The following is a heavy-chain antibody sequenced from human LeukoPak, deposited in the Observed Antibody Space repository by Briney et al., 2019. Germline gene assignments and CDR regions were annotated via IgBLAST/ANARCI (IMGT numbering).Heavy chain of an antibody. CDR2: IAADGGVK. Sequence: GGSLRLSCVASGFKFSDHGMDWVRQAPGKGLEWVAVIAADGGVKQYADSVKGRFTLSRDNSKNTLFVQMDSLSVEDTAVYYCAREATWGQWYFDHWGQGTLITVSS. CDR3: AREATWGQWYFDH. V-gene: IGHV3-30*03. J-gene: IGHJ4*02. D-gene: IGHD6-19*01. CDR1: GFKFSDHG.